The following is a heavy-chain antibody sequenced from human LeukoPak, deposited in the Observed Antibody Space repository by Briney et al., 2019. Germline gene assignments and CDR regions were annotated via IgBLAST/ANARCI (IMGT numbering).Heavy chain of an antibody. V-gene: IGHV5-51*01. CDR3: ARVDRADRGGPRCSSGSGALDF. Sequence: GESLKISCKASGYSFTTYWIGWVRQMPGKGLEWMANIYPGDSDTRYSPSFQGQVTISADWSLSTVYLKWNSLKASDTAVYYCARVDRADRGGPRCSSGSGALDFWGQGTMVTVSS. J-gene: IGHJ3*01. CDR2: IYPGDSDT. CDR1: GYSFTTYW. D-gene: IGHD2-21*01.